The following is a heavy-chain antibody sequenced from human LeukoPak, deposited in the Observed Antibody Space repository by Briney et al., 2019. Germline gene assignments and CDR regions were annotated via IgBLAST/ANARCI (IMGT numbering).Heavy chain of an antibody. D-gene: IGHD3-10*01. Sequence: SETLSLTCTVSGGSISSGDYYWSWIRQPPGKGLEWIGYIYYSGSTYYNPSLKSRVTISVDTPKNQFSLKLSSVTAADTAVYYCASSKGEDNWFDPWGQGTLVTVS. J-gene: IGHJ5*02. CDR3: ASSKGEDNWFDP. CDR2: IYYSGST. CDR1: GGSISSGDYY. V-gene: IGHV4-30-4*01.